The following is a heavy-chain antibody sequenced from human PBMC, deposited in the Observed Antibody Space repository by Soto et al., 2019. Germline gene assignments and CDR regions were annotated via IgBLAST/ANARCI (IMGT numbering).Heavy chain of an antibody. CDR1: GYTFTSYY. CDR2: INPSGGST. V-gene: IGHV1-46*03. CDR3: ARDRGPKAPTVTTRGDYYYYMDV. D-gene: IGHD4-17*01. J-gene: IGHJ6*03. Sequence: GASVKVSCKASGYTFTSYYMHWVRQAPGQGLEWMGIINPSGGSTSYAQKFQGRVTMTRDTSTSTVYMELSSLRSEDTAVYYCARDRGPKAPTVTTRGDYYYYMDVWGKGTTVTVSS.